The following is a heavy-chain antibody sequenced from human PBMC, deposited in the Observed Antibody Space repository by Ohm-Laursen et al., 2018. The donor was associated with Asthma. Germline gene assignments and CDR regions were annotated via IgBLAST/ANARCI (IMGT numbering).Heavy chain of an antibody. J-gene: IGHJ6*02. V-gene: IGHV3-30-3*01. CDR2: GGSYYDGGLK. Sequence: SLRLSCAASGFTFRSYAMHWVRQAPGKGLEWVAVGGSYYDGGLKYYADSVNGRFTVSRDDSKNTLYLQMNSLRPDDTAVYYCARDLRPGHYDFWSGYSNYYYGMDVWGQGTTVTVSS. CDR1: GFTFRSYA. CDR3: ARDLRPGHYDFWSGYSNYYYGMDV. D-gene: IGHD3-3*01.